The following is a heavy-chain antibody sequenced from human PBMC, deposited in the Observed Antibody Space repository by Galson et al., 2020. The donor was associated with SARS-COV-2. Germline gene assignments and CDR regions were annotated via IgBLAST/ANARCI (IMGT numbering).Heavy chain of an antibody. V-gene: IGHV3-23*01. Sequence: GGSLRLSCAGSGFTFSRYAMSWVRQVQGKGLEWVSSVTAGGSITYHADTVKGRFTISRDNSKNTLYLQMNSLRVEDTALYYCAKDQGNDYGDQLDYWGQGTLVSVSS. CDR3: AKDQGNDYGDQLDY. CDR1: GFTFSRYA. CDR2: VTAGGSIT. D-gene: IGHD4-17*01. J-gene: IGHJ4*02.